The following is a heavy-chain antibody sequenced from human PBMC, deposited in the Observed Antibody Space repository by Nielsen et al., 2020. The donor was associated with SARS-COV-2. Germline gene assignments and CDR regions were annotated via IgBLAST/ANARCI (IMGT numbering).Heavy chain of an antibody. V-gene: IGHV3-30*18. CDR2: ISYDGSNK. CDR3: AKGGSSWYGGVFDP. J-gene: IGHJ5*02. D-gene: IGHD6-13*01. CDR1: GFSFDEYA. Sequence: GSLRLSCAASGFSFDEYAMYWVRQAPGKGLEWVAVISYDGSNKYYADSVKGRFTISRDNSKNTLYLQMNSLRAEDTAVYYCAKGGSSWYGGVFDPWGQGTLVTVSS.